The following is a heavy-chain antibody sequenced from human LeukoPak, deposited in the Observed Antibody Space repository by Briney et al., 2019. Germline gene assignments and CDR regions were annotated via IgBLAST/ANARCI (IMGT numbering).Heavy chain of an antibody. Sequence: ASVKVSCKASGYTFTGYYMHWVRQAPGQGLEWMGWINPNSGGTNYAQKFQGRVTMTRDTSISTAYVELSRLRSDDTAVYYCATSTYSSGWLDYWGQGTLVTVSS. D-gene: IGHD6-19*01. J-gene: IGHJ4*02. V-gene: IGHV1-2*02. CDR3: ATSTYSSGWLDY. CDR2: INPNSGGT. CDR1: GYTFTGYY.